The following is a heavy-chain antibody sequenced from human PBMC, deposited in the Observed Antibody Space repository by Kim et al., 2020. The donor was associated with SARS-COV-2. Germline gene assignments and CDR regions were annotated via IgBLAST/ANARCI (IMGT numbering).Heavy chain of an antibody. Sequence: GGSLRLSCAASGFTFSSYGMHWVRQAPGKGLVWVSRINSDGSSTSYADSVKGRFTISRDNAKNTLYLQMNSLRAEDTAVYYCAREIVVVILYGMVVWGQGPTVTVSS. CDR3: AREIVVVILYGMVV. D-gene: IGHD3-22*01. CDR2: INSDGSST. J-gene: IGHJ6*02. CDR1: GFTFSSYG. V-gene: IGHV3-74*01.